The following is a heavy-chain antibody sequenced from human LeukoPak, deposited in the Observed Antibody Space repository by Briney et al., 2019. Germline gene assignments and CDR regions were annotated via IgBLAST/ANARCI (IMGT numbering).Heavy chain of an antibody. J-gene: IGHJ4*02. D-gene: IGHD6-13*01. CDR2: IGGSGDIT. CDR1: GFTFSSYA. CDR3: VKGSALGTFSFFDY. Sequence: GGSLRLSCAASGFTFSSYAMSWVRQAPGKGLEWVSSIGGSGDITYYADSVKGRFTISRDNSKNTLYLQMNSLRAEDTAMYYCVKGSALGTFSFFDYWGQGTLVIVSS. V-gene: IGHV3-23*01.